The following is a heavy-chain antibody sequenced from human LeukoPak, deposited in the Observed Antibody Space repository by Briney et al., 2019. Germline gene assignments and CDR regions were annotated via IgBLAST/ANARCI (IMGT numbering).Heavy chain of an antibody. J-gene: IGHJ6*03. D-gene: IGHD4-17*01. CDR3: ARASEDYGDYGDTYYYYMDV. V-gene: IGHV4-59*08. CDR1: GGSISPYY. Sequence: SGTLSLTCTISGGSISPYYWGWIRQSAGKGLEWIGYIYYSGSTNYKSSLKSRVTISVDTSKNQFSLKLSSVTAADTAVYYCARASEDYGDYGDTYYYYMDVWGKGTTVTVSS. CDR2: IYYSGST.